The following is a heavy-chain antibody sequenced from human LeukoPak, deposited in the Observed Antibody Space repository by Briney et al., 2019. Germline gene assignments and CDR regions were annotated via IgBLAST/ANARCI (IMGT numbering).Heavy chain of an antibody. V-gene: IGHV3-30-3*01. Sequence: GGSLRLSCAASGFTFSSYAMHWVRQAPGKGLEWVAVISHDGSNKYYADSVKGRFTISRDNSKNTLYLQMNSLRAEDTAVYYCAKGIHYYYDSSGYSHGSYFDYWGQGTLVTVSS. CDR2: ISHDGSNK. CDR3: AKGIHYYYDSSGYSHGSYFDY. D-gene: IGHD3-22*01. CDR1: GFTFSSYA. J-gene: IGHJ4*02.